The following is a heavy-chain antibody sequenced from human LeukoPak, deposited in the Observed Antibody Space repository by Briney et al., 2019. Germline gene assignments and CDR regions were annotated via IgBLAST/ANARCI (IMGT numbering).Heavy chain of an antibody. CDR3: ARVRSHNLDY. J-gene: IGHJ4*02. D-gene: IGHD3-10*01. Sequence: ASVKVSCKASGYTFISYGISWVRQAPGQGLEWMGWISTYNGNTNYAQNLQGRVTMTTDTSTSTAYMELRSLRSDDTAVYYCARVRSHNLDYWGQGTLVTVSS. V-gene: IGHV1-18*01. CDR2: ISTYNGNT. CDR1: GYTFISYG.